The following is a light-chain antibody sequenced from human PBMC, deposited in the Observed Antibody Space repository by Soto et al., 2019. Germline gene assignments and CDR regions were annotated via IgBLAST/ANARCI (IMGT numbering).Light chain of an antibody. CDR1: ESLDSRS. Sequence: EIVWAQSPGTLSLSPGERATVSCRASESLDSRSLVWYQHKSGQAPRFLIYGTSPRAPGIPERFSGSGSGTNFPLTITRLEPEDFAVYYCQHYGGSFTFGPGTRVDI. CDR2: GTS. J-gene: IGKJ3*01. V-gene: IGKV3-20*01. CDR3: QHYGGSFT.